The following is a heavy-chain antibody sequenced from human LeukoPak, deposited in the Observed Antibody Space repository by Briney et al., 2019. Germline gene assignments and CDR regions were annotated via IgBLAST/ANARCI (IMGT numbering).Heavy chain of an antibody. CDR2: ISPTSGGT. CDR1: GYTFTSYG. J-gene: IGHJ6*03. Sequence: ASVKVSCKASGYTFTSYGISWVRQAPGQGLEWMGWISPTSGGTNYAQKFQGRVTMTRDTSISTAYMELSRLRSDDTAVYYCAREAYASGSFRTDYYYMDVWGKGTTVTISS. CDR3: AREAYASGSFRTDYYYMDV. V-gene: IGHV1-2*02. D-gene: IGHD3-10*01.